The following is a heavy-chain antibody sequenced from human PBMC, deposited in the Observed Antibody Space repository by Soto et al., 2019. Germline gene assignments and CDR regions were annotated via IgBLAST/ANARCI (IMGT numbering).Heavy chain of an antibody. CDR3: ARDRGAGGENY. CDR2: IIPILGIA. V-gene: IGHV1-69*08. J-gene: IGHJ4*02. D-gene: IGHD3-10*01. CDR1: GGTFSSYT. Sequence: QVQLVQSGAEVKKPGSSVKVSCKASGGTFSSYTISWVRQAPGQGLEWMGRIIPILGIANYAQKFQGRVTITADKSTSTGYRELSSLRYEDTAGYYCARDRGAGGENYWGQGTLVTVSS.